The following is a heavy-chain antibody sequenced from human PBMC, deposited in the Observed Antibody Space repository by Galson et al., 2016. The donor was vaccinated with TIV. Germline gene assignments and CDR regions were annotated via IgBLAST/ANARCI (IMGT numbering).Heavy chain of an antibody. J-gene: IGHJ1*01. V-gene: IGHV1-69*13. CDR3: ARGSCYHLQREYFQH. CDR2: IIGMFVVA. Sequence: SVKVSCKASGGTFSSYAISWVRQAPGQGLEWMGGIIGMFVVAIYAQKFQGRDTITADESTSTAYMGLSSLRFQDTAVYYCARGSCYHLQREYFQHWGQGTLATVSS. CDR1: GGTFSSYA. D-gene: IGHD2-2*01.